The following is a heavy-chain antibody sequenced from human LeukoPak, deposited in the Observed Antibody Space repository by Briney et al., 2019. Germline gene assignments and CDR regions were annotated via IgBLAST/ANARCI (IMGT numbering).Heavy chain of an antibody. J-gene: IGHJ3*02. V-gene: IGHV1-2*02. CDR2: INPNSGGT. D-gene: IGHD3-22*01. Sequence: ASVKVSCKASGYTFTGYYMHWVRQAPGQGLEWMEWINPNSGGTNYAQKFQGRVTMTRDTSISTAYMELSRLRSDDTAVYYCARARGGYYDSSGYYYDAFDIWGQGTMVTVSS. CDR3: ARARGGYYDSSGYYYDAFDI. CDR1: GYTFTGYY.